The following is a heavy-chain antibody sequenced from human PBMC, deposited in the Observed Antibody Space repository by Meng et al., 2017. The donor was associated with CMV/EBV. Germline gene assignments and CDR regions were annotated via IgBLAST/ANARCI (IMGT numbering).Heavy chain of an antibody. CDR3: ARDSITRPWDYYYGMDV. Sequence: ASVKVSCKASGYTFTGYYMHWVRQAPGQGLEWMRWINPNSGGTNYAQKFQGRVTMTRDTSISTAYMELSRLRSDDTAVYYCARDSITRPWDYYYGMDVWGQGTTVTVSS. J-gene: IGHJ6*02. CDR1: GYTFTGYY. V-gene: IGHV1-2*02. CDR2: INPNSGGT. D-gene: IGHD3-16*01.